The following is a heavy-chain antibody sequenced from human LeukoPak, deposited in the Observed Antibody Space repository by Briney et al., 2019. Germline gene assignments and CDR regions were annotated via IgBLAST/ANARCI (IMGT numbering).Heavy chain of an antibody. CDR2: IYPGDSDT. V-gene: IGHV5-51*01. CDR1: GYSFTSYW. Sequence: GESLKISCKGSGYSFTSYWIGWVRQMPGKGLEWMGIIYPGDSDTRYSPSFQGQVTISADKSISTAYLQWSSLKASDTAMYYCARGSSNAYGAYVSSQESSFDYWGQGTLVPFS. CDR3: ARGSSNAYGAYVSSQESSFDY. J-gene: IGHJ4*02. D-gene: IGHD4-17*01.